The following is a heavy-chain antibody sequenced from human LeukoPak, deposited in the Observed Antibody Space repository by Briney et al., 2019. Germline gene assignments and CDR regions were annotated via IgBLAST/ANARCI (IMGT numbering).Heavy chain of an antibody. CDR1: GFTFSNAW. Sequence: GGALRLSCAASGFTFSNAWMSWVRQARGKGVEGVGRIKSKTDGGTTDYAAPVKGIFTISRDDSKNTLHLQMNSLKTEDTAVYYCTTVVPAAIYPVRLDYFDYWGQGTLVTVSS. D-gene: IGHD2-2*01. CDR2: IKSKTDGGTT. CDR3: TTVVPAAIYPVRLDYFDY. V-gene: IGHV3-15*01. J-gene: IGHJ4*02.